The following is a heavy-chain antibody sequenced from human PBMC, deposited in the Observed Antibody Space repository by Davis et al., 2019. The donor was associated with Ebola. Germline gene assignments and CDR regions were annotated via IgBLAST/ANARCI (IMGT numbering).Heavy chain of an antibody. D-gene: IGHD2-2*01. V-gene: IGHV4-34*01. J-gene: IGHJ5*02. Sequence: PSETLSLTCAVYGGSFSGYYWSWIRQPPGKGLEWIGEINHSGSTNYNPSLKSRVTISVDTSKNQFSLKLSSVTAADTAVYYCARSTIGYCSSTSCYNWFDPWSQGTLVTVSS. CDR1: GGSFSGYY. CDR2: INHSGST. CDR3: ARSTIGYCSSTSCYNWFDP.